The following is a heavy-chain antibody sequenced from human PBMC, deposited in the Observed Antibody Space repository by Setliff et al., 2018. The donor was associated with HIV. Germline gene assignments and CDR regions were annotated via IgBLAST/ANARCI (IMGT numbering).Heavy chain of an antibody. J-gene: IGHJ6*03. CDR1: GGSISDDGHC. CDR2: MSYSGST. CDR3: ARATYTLQFLKWSPDSSLYYYYMDV. V-gene: IGHV4-31*03. D-gene: IGHD3-3*01. Sequence: SETLSLTCTVSGGSISDDGHCWTWIRQRPGKGLEWIGYMSYSGSTFYKSSLKSRVTMSIDTSKNQFSLMLSPVTAADTAVYYCARATYTLQFLKWSPDSSLYYYYMDVWGKGTTVTVSS.